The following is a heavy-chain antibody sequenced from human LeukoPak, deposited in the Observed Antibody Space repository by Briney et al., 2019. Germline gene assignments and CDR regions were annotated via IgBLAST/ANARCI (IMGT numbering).Heavy chain of an antibody. CDR2: INPSGGST. D-gene: IGHD5-24*01. CDR1: GYTFTSYY. Sequence: ASVKVSCKASGYTFTSYYMHWVRQAPGQGLEWMGIINPSGGSTSYAQKFQGRVTMTRDMPTSTVYMELSSLRSEDTAVYYCARASRWLQSRTTFDYWGQGTLVTVSS. CDR3: ARASRWLQSRTTFDY. V-gene: IGHV1-46*01. J-gene: IGHJ4*02.